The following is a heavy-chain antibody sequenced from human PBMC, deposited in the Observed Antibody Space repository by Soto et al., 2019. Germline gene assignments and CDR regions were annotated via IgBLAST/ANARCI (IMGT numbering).Heavy chain of an antibody. CDR2: INAGNGNT. J-gene: IGHJ5*02. Sequence: QVQLVQSGAEVKKPGASVKVSCKASGYTFTSYAMHWVHQAPGQRLEWMGWINAGNGNTKYSQKFQGRVTITRDTSASTAYMELSSLRSEDTAVYYCARGFRGCDADWFDPWGQVNLVTVSS. CDR1: GYTFTSYA. CDR3: ARGFRGCDADWFDP. V-gene: IGHV1-3*01. D-gene: IGHD2-21*02.